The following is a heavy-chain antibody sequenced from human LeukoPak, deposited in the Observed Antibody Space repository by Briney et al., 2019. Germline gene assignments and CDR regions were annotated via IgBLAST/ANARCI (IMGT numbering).Heavy chain of an antibody. CDR1: GGSFSGYY. CDR2: INHSGST. Sequence: SETLSLTCAVYGGSFSGYYWSWIRQPPGKGLEWIGEINHSGSTNNNSSLKSRVTISVDTSKNQFPLKLSSVTAADTAVYYCARDSSGYYDSSGYNYWGQGTLVTVSS. D-gene: IGHD3-22*01. CDR3: ARDSSGYYDSSGYNY. V-gene: IGHV4-34*01. J-gene: IGHJ4*02.